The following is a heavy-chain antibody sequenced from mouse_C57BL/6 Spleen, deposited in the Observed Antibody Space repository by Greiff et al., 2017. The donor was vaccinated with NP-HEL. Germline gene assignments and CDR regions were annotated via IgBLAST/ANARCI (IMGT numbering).Heavy chain of an antibody. CDR2: IYPGSGNT. CDR1: GYTFTDYY. CDR3: ARKAYDYDKGSDY. J-gene: IGHJ2*01. V-gene: IGHV1-76*01. D-gene: IGHD2-4*01. Sequence: QVQLKQSGAELVRPGASVKLSCKASGYTFTDYYINWVKQRPGQGLEWIARIYPGSGNTYYNEKFKGKATLTAEKSSSTAYMQLSSLTSEDSAVYFCARKAYDYDKGSDYWGQGTTLTVSS.